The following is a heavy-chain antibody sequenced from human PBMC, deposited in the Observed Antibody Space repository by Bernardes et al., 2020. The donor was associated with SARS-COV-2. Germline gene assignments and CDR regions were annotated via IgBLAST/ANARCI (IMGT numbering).Heavy chain of an antibody. CDR3: ARANYDSSGYYGAFDI. J-gene: IGHJ3*02. Sequence: GGSLRLSCAASGFTFSSYDMHWVRQATGKGLEWVSAIGTAGDTYYPGSVKGRFTISRENAKNSLYLQMNSLRAGDTAVYYCARANYDSSGYYGAFDIWGQGTMVTVSS. CDR2: IGTAGDT. CDR1: GFTFSSYD. V-gene: IGHV3-13*01. D-gene: IGHD3-22*01.